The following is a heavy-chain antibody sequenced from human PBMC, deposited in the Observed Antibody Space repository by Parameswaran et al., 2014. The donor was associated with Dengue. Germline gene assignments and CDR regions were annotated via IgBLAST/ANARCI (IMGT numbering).Heavy chain of an antibody. Sequence: RWIRQPPGKGLEWVSAISGSGGSTYYADSVKGRFTISRDNSKNTLYLQMNSLRAEDTAVYYCASHRGWGSYDDGYYYGMDVWGQGTTVTVSS. CDR3: ASHRGWGSYDDGYYYGMDV. CDR2: ISGSGGST. D-gene: IGHD3-16*01. V-gene: IGHV3-23*01. J-gene: IGHJ6*02.